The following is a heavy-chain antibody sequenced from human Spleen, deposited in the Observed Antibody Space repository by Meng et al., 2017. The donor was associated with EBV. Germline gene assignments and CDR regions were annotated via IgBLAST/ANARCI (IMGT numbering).Heavy chain of an antibody. J-gene: IGHJ4*02. V-gene: IGHV1-69*06. D-gene: IGHD6-13*01. CDR3: ARERGSSWYRDY. CDR2: LIPMLGAP. CDR1: GGTFNSDA. Sequence: QVQLVQSWAEVKKPGSSVKVSCKTSGGTFNSDAISWVRQAPGQGLEWMGGLIPMLGAPNLAQKFQDRVTIIADKSTSTHYMELSSLRSDDTAVYYCARERGSSWYRDYWGQGTLVTVSS.